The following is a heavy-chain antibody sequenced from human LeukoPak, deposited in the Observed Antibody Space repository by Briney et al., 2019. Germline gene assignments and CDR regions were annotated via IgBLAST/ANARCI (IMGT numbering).Heavy chain of an antibody. CDR2: INHSGST. V-gene: IGHV4-34*01. Sequence: SETLSLTCAVYGGSFSGYYWSWIRQPPGKGLEWIGEINHSGSTNYNPSLKSRVTISVDTSKNQFSLKLSSVTAADTAVYYCARGSLTYCYDSSGYFDYWGQGTLVTVSS. CDR1: GGSFSGYY. J-gene: IGHJ4*02. D-gene: IGHD3-22*01. CDR3: ARGSLTYCYDSSGYFDY.